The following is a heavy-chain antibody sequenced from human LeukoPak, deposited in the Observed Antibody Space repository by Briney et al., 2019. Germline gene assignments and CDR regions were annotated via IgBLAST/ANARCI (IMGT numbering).Heavy chain of an antibody. CDR2: FYYSGST. CDR1: GGSISRTSYY. J-gene: IGHJ4*02. CDR3: ASGSGYFFEY. V-gene: IGHV4-39*01. Sequence: SETLSLTCTVSGGSISRTSYYWGWIRQPPGKGLEWIETFYYSGSTYYNPSLKSRVTISVDTSKNQFSLKLSSVTAADTAVYYCASGSGYFFEYWGQGTLVTVSS. D-gene: IGHD1-14*01.